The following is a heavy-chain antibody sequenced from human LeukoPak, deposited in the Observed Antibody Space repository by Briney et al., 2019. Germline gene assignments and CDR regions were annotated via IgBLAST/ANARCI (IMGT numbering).Heavy chain of an antibody. J-gene: IGHJ3*02. V-gene: IGHV1-18*01. CDR3: ATGQDITIFPAFDI. CDR1: GYTFTSYG. Sequence: ASVKVSCKASGYTFTSYGISWVRQAPGQGLEWMGWISAYNGNTNYAQKFQGRVTMTEDTSTDTAYMELSSLRSEDTAVYYCATGQDITIFPAFDIWGQGTMVTVSS. CDR2: ISAYNGNT. D-gene: IGHD3-3*01.